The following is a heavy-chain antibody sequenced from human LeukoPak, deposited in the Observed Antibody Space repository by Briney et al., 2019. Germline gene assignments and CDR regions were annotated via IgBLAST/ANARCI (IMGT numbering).Heavy chain of an antibody. J-gene: IGHJ4*02. V-gene: IGHV1-18*01. CDR2: ISAYNGNT. D-gene: IGHD2-21*02. CDR1: GYTFTSYG. CDR3: ARDHLSVVTAQTDY. Sequence: ASVKVSCKASGYTFTSYGISWVRQAPGQGLEWMGWISAYNGNTNYAQKLQGRVTMTTDTSTSTAYMELRSLRSDDTAVYYCARDHLSVVTAQTDYWGQGTLVTVSS.